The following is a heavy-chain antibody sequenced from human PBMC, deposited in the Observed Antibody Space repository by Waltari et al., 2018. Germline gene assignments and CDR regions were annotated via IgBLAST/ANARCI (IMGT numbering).Heavy chain of an antibody. Sequence: QVQLVESGGGVVQPGRSLRLSCAASGFTFSSYGMHWVRQAPGKGLEWVAVIWYDGSNKYYADSVKGRFTISRDNSKNTLYLQMNSLRAEDTAVYYYARANGYSSSWYNDYWGQGTLVTVSS. D-gene: IGHD6-13*01. J-gene: IGHJ4*02. V-gene: IGHV3-33*01. CDR1: GFTFSSYG. CDR3: ARANGYSSSWYNDY. CDR2: IWYDGSNK.